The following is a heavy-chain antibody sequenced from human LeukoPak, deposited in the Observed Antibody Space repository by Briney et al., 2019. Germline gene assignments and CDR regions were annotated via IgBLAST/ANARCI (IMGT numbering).Heavy chain of an antibody. CDR2: IKQDGSEK. CDR1: GFTFSSYW. CDR3: VRDRGTYRPIDY. V-gene: IGHV3-7*03. Sequence: GGSLRLPCAASGFTFSSYWMSWVRQAPGKGLEWVANIKQDGSEKYYVDSVKGRFTISRDNAKNSLYLQMNSLRAEDTAIYYCVRDRGTYRPIDYWGQGTLVTVSS. J-gene: IGHJ4*02. D-gene: IGHD1-26*01.